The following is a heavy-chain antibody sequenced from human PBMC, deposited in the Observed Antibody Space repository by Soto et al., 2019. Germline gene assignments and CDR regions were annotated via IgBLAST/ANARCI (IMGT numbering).Heavy chain of an antibody. CDR1: GFTFSSDA. Sequence: PGGSLRLSCAASGFTFSSDAMSWVRQAPGKGLEWVSAISGSGGSTYYADSVKGRFTISRDNSKNTLYLQMNSLRAEDTAVYYCAKGPSLWFGEFQTAYFDYWGQGTLVTVSS. V-gene: IGHV3-23*01. D-gene: IGHD3-10*01. CDR3: AKGPSLWFGEFQTAYFDY. J-gene: IGHJ4*02. CDR2: ISGSGGST.